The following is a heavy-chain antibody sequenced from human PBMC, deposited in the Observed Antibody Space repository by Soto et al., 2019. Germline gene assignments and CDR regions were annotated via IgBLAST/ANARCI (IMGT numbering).Heavy chain of an antibody. CDR1: GFTFDDYA. Sequence: PGGSLRLSCAASGFTFDDYATHWVRQAPGKGLEWVSGISWNSGSIGYADSVKGRFTISRDNAKNSLYLQMNSLRAEDTALYYCAKDVESSSSVFDYWGQGTLVTVSS. J-gene: IGHJ4*02. CDR2: ISWNSGSI. D-gene: IGHD6-13*01. V-gene: IGHV3-9*01. CDR3: AKDVESSSSVFDY.